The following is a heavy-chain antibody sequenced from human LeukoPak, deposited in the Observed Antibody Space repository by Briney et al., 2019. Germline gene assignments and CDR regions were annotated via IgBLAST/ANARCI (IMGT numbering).Heavy chain of an antibody. CDR3: ARERGYSGYDYFDY. V-gene: IGHV4-61*01. Sequence: SETLSLTCTVSGGSVSSGSYYWSWIRQPPGKGLEWIGYIYYSGSTNYNPSLKSRVTISVDTSKNQFSLKLSSVTAADTAVYYCARERGYSGYDYFDYWGQGTLVTVSS. CDR2: IYYSGST. J-gene: IGHJ4*02. CDR1: GGSVSSGSYY. D-gene: IGHD5-12*01.